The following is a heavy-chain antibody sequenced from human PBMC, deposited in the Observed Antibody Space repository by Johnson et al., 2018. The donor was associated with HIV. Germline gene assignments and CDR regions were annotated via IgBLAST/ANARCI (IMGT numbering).Heavy chain of an antibody. J-gene: IGHJ3*02. CDR3: AKTYYDFWSGYFGAFDI. CDR1: GFTFDNYG. D-gene: IGHD3-3*01. CDR2: INWNGGST. V-gene: IGHV3-20*04. Sequence: VQLVESGGGVVRPGGSLRLSCAASGFTFDNYGMSWVRHAPGKGLEWVSGINWNGGSTGYADSVKGRFTISRDNSKHTLYLQMNSLRAEDTALYYCAKTYYDFWSGYFGAFDIWGQGTMVTVSS.